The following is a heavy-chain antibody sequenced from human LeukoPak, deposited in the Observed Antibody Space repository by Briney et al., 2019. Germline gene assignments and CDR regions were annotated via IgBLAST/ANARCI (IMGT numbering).Heavy chain of an antibody. CDR1: GFTFSSYG. D-gene: IGHD3-3*01. CDR3: ASYDFWSGYFFDY. J-gene: IGHJ4*02. Sequence: GSLRLSCAASGFTFSSYGMSWVRQAPGNGLEWIGSIYHSGSTYYNPSLKSRVTISVDTSKNQFSLKLSSVTAADTAVYYCASYDFWSGYFFDYWGQGTLVTVSS. CDR2: IYHSGST. V-gene: IGHV4-38-2*01.